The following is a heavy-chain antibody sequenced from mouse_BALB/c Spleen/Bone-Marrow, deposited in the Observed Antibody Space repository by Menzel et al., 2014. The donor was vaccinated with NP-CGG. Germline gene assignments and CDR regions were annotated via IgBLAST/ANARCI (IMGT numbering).Heavy chain of an antibody. V-gene: IGHV3-6*01. Sequence: EVKLVESGPGLVKPSQSLSLTCSVTGYSITSGYYWNWIRQFPGNKLEWMGYISYDGSNNHNPSLKNRIPITRDTSKNQFFLKSNSVTTEDTATYYCARGFITTVVPFAYWGQGTLVTVSA. CDR2: ISYDGSN. CDR3: ARGFITTVVPFAY. CDR1: GYSITSGYY. D-gene: IGHD1-1*01. J-gene: IGHJ3*01.